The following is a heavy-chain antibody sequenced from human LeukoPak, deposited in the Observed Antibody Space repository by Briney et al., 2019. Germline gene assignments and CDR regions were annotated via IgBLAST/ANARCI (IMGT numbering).Heavy chain of an antibody. CDR1: GAPITTYY. D-gene: IGHD1-1*01. CDR3: ARDLKYIQGGMDV. J-gene: IGHJ6*02. CDR2: TSNSGST. Sequence: SETLSLTCTVSGAPITTYYWIWLRQPPGKGLEGFGYTSNSGSTNYTPSLKSRVTISVDTSKKQFSLKLSSVTAADTAVYYGARDLKYIQGGMDVWGQGTTVTVSS. V-gene: IGHV4-59*01.